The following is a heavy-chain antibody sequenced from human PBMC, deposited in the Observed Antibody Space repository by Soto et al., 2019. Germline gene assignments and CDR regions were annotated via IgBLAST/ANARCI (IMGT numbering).Heavy chain of an antibody. V-gene: IGHV3-23*01. CDR2: ISGSGSST. CDR3: AKDGCGGGCYQYFDY. J-gene: IGHJ4*02. CDR1: GFIFSNYA. D-gene: IGHD2-15*01. Sequence: EVQLLESGGGLVQPGGSLRLSCAASGFIFSNYAMSWVRQAPGKGLEWVSGISGSGSSTYYADSVKGRFTISRDNSKKTLYMQMNSLRDVDTAVYYCAKDGCGGGCYQYFDYWGQGTLVTVSS.